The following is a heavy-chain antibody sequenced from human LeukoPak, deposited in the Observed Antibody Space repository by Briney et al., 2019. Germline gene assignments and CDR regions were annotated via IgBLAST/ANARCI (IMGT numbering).Heavy chain of an antibody. V-gene: IGHV1-69*05. J-gene: IGHJ4*02. Sequence: GSSVKVSCKASGGTSSSYAISWVRQAPGQGLEWMGGIIPIFGTANYAQKFQGRVTITTDESTSTAYMELSSLVSEDTAVYYCARDSRLRFLEWLLDYWGQGTLVTVSS. D-gene: IGHD3-3*01. CDR3: ARDSRLRFLEWLLDY. CDR1: GGTSSSYA. CDR2: IIPIFGTA.